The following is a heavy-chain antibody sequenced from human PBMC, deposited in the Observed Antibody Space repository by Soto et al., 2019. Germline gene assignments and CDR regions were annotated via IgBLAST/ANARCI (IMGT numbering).Heavy chain of an antibody. CDR3: ATTEMGNYYYGLDV. V-gene: IGHV1-69*12. CDR1: GGTFSRYA. D-gene: IGHD7-27*01. Sequence: QVQLVQSGAEVKKPGSSVKVSCKASGGTFSRYAITWVRQAPGQGLEWMGGIIPIFGTANYAQKFQGRVTIPADESTSTAYRELSSLRPEDMVLIDWATTEMGNYYYGLDVWGQGTTVTVSS. CDR2: IIPIFGTA. J-gene: IGHJ6*02.